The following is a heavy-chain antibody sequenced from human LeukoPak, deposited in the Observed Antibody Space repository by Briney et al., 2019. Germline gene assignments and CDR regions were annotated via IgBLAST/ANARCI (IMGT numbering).Heavy chain of an antibody. CDR2: ISYDGSNK. Sequence: GRSLRLSCAASGFTFSSYAMHWVRQAPGKGLEWVAVISYDGSNKYYADSVKGRFTISRDNYKNTLYLQMNSLRAEDTAVYYCARDFAYCSGGSCYPKGYYYYGMDVWGQGTTVTVSS. V-gene: IGHV3-30*04. CDR1: GFTFSSYA. D-gene: IGHD2-15*01. J-gene: IGHJ6*02. CDR3: ARDFAYCSGGSCYPKGYYYYGMDV.